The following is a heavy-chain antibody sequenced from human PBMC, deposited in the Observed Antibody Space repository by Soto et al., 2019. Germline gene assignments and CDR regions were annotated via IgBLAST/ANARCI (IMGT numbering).Heavy chain of an antibody. D-gene: IGHD3-16*01. CDR1: GFTFSTHW. CDR3: VCGGNYFHY. J-gene: IGHJ4*02. V-gene: IGHV3-7*01. CDR2: IDEDGSER. Sequence: EVQLVESGGGLVQPGGSLRLSCAASGFTFSTHWMTCVRQPPGKGLEWVANIDEDGSERYYVDSVRGRFTISRDHAKNSLYLQVNSLRPEDTAAYYCVCGGNYFHYWGQGALVTVSP.